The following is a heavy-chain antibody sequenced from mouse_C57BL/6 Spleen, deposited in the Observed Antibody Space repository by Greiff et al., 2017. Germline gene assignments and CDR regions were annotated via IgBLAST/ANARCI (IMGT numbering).Heavy chain of an antibody. CDR2: ISDGGSYT. CDR3: ARERSYAMDY. Sequence: EVKLVESGGGLVKPGGSLKLSCAASGFTFSSYAMSWVRQTPEKRLEWVATISDGGSYTYYPDNVKGRFTISRDNAKNNLYLQMSHLKSEDTAMYYCARERSYAMDYWGQGTSVTGSS. J-gene: IGHJ4*01. V-gene: IGHV5-4*01. CDR1: GFTFSSYA.